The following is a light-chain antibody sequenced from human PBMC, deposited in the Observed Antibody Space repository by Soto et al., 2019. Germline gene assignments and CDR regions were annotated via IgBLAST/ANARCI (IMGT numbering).Light chain of an antibody. CDR3: QQYNNWPPWT. CDR2: DAS. Sequence: ILMTQSPATLSVSPGERATLSCRASQSVSNNLAWYQQKPGQAPRLLIYDASTRATGLPARFSGSGSGTEFTLTISGLQSEDFAVYYCQQYNNWPPWTFGQGTNVEIK. V-gene: IGKV3-15*01. J-gene: IGKJ1*01. CDR1: QSVSNN.